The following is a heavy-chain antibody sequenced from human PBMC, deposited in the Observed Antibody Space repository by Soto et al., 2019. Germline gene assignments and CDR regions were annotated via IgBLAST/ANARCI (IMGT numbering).Heavy chain of an antibody. D-gene: IGHD5-12*01. CDR2: IYSGGST. J-gene: IGHJ4*02. CDR1: GFTVSSNY. Sequence: GSLRLSCAASGFTVSSNYMSWVRQAPGKGLEWVSFIYSGGSTDYADSVKGRFTISRDNSKNTLYLQMNSLRAGDTAVYYCAREGGYHITGFDYWGQGTLVTVST. CDR3: AREGGYHITGFDY. V-gene: IGHV3-66*01.